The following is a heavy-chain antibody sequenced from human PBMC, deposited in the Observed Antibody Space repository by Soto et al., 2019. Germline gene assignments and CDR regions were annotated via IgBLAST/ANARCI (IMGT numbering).Heavy chain of an antibody. V-gene: IGHV3-23*01. J-gene: IGHJ6*02. D-gene: IGHD2-15*01. CDR2: ISGSGGST. Sequence: PWGSLRLSCAASGFTFSSYAIICFRHSPFKGLEWVSAISGSGGSTYYADSVKGRFTISRDNSKNTLYLQMNSLRAEDTAVYYCAKAQGVVVAARYGMDVWGQGTTVTVSS. CDR3: AKAQGVVVAARYGMDV. CDR1: GFTFSSYA.